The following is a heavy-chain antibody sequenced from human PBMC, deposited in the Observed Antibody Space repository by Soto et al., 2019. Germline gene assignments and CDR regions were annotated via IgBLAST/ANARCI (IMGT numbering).Heavy chain of an antibody. CDR1: GGSFSAHY. CDR3: ARHSGTYYGAFDI. CDR2: INHGGST. V-gene: IGHV4-34*02. J-gene: IGHJ3*02. Sequence: QVQLQQWGAGLLKPSESLSLTCAVYGGSFSAHYWSWIRQSPGKGLEWIGEINHGGSTNYNPSLKSRVNISVDTSKNQISLKLNSVTAADTAVYYCARHSGTYYGAFDIWGQGTMVTVSS. D-gene: IGHD1-26*01.